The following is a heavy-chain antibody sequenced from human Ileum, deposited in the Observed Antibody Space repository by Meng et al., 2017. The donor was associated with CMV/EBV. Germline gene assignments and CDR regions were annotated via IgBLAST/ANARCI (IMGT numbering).Heavy chain of an antibody. V-gene: IGHV1-8*03. J-gene: IGHJ5*02. D-gene: IGHD1-26*01. CDR1: GYRFNTHD. CDR3: ARDLSGSYVGGWFDP. CDR2: MNPTSGNT. Sequence: SGYRFNTHDINWVRQVTGQGLEWMGWMNPTSGNTGYAQKFQDRVTITRNTSISTAYMELTSLRPEDTAVYYCARDLSGSYVGGWFDPWGQGTLVTVSS.